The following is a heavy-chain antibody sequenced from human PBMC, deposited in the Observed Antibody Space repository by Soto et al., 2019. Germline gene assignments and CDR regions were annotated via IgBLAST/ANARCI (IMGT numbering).Heavy chain of an antibody. J-gene: IGHJ6*02. CDR3: ARQRYSSSWFLVSGGYYYGMDV. Sequence: GESLKISCKGSGYSFTSYWIGWVRQMSGKGLEWMGIIYPGDSDTRYSPSFQGQVTISADKSISTAYLQWSSLKASDTAMYYCARQRYSSSWFLVSGGYYYGMDVWGQGITVTVSS. V-gene: IGHV5-51*01. CDR2: IYPGDSDT. D-gene: IGHD6-13*01. CDR1: GYSFTSYW.